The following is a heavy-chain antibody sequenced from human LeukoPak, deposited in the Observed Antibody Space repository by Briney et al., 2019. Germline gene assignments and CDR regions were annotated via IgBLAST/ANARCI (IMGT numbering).Heavy chain of an antibody. J-gene: IGHJ6*03. V-gene: IGHV5-51*01. CDR3: ARFSTWYDLCYYYYMDV. Sequence: GESLKISCKGSGYSFTSYWIGWVRQMPGKGLECMGSIYPGDSETTYSPSFQGQVTISADRSITTAYLQWGSLKASDTAIYCCARFSTWYDLCYYYYMDVWGKGTTVTVSS. CDR1: GYSFTSYW. D-gene: IGHD6-13*01. CDR2: IYPGDSET.